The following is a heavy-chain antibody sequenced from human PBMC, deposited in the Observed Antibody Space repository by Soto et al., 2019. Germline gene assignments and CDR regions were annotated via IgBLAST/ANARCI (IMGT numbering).Heavy chain of an antibody. V-gene: IGHV3-30*18. D-gene: IGHD2-15*01. CDR2: ISANGKDK. Sequence: QVQLVESGGDVVQPGTSLRLSCAASGFTFTSSGMHWVRQTPGKEPEWVAVISANGKDKYYGDSVRGRFTISRDDSRDTVYLQMGGLRAEDTAVYYCVKDRTYSWAFDYWGQGALVTVSS. CDR1: GFTFTSSG. J-gene: IGHJ4*02. CDR3: VKDRTYSWAFDY.